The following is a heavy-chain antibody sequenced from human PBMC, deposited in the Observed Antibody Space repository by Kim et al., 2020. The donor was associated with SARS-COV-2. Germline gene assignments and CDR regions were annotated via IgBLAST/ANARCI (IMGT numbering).Heavy chain of an antibody. Sequence: GGSLRLSCAASGFTFNNAWMSWVRQAPGKGLEWVGRIKSKTDGGTTDYAAPVKGRFTISRDDSKNTLYLQMNSLKTEDTAVYYCTTELYYDSSGYYLDDYWGQGTLVTVSS. CDR3: TTELYYDSSGYYLDDY. CDR1: GFTFNNAW. CDR2: IKSKTDGGTT. J-gene: IGHJ4*02. D-gene: IGHD3-22*01. V-gene: IGHV3-15*01.